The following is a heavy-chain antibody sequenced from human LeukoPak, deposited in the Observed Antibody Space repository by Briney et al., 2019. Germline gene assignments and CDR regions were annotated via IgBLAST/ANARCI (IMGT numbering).Heavy chain of an antibody. Sequence: ASVKVSCKASGYTFTSYYMHWVRQAPGQGLEWMGIINPSGGSTSYAQKFQGRVTMTRDMSTSTVYMELSSLRSEDTAVYYCARGGLVDTAMVTGVNYWGQGTLVTVSS. CDR1: GYTFTSYY. J-gene: IGHJ4*02. CDR2: INPSGGST. D-gene: IGHD5-18*01. V-gene: IGHV1-46*01. CDR3: ARGGLVDTAMVTGVNY.